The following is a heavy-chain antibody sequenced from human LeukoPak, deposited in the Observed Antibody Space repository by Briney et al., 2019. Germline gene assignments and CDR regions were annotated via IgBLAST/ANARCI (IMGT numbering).Heavy chain of an antibody. Sequence: PGGSPRLSCAASGFTFSNYWISWVRQAPGKGLEWVSSISSSSSYIYYADSVKGRFTISRDNAKNSLYLQMNSLRAEDTAVYYCARDPYYDSSGYYPDYWGQGTLVTVSS. D-gene: IGHD3-22*01. CDR3: ARDPYYDSSGYYPDY. CDR1: GFTFSNYW. V-gene: IGHV3-21*01. CDR2: ISSSSSYI. J-gene: IGHJ4*02.